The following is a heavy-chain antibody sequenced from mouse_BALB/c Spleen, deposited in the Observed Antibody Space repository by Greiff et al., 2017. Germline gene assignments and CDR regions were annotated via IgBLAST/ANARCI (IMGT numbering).Heavy chain of an antibody. Sequence: EVKLVESGGGLVKPGGSLKLSCAASGFTFSSYAMSWVRQTPEKRLEWVASISSGGSTYYPDSVKGRFTISRDNARNILYLQMSSLRSEDTAMYYCARGYGNYGRYFDYWGQGTTLTVSS. D-gene: IGHD2-1*01. V-gene: IGHV5-6-5*01. CDR2: ISSGGST. J-gene: IGHJ2*01. CDR1: GFTFSSYA. CDR3: ARGYGNYGRYFDY.